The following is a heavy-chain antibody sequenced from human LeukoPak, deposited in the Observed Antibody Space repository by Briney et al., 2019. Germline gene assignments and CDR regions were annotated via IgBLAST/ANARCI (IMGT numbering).Heavy chain of an antibody. D-gene: IGHD3-10*01. CDR3: ARGSGNYFDY. CDR2: IRYDGSNK. J-gene: IGHJ4*02. Sequence: GGSLRLSCAASGFTFTNYAMHWVRQAPGKGLEWVAFIRYDGSNKYYADSVKGRFTISRDNSKNTLYLQMNSLRAEDTAVYYCARGSGNYFDYWGQGTLVTVSS. V-gene: IGHV3-30*02. CDR1: GFTFTNYA.